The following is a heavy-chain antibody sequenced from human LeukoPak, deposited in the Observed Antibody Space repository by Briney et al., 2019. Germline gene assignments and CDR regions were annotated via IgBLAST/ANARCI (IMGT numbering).Heavy chain of an antibody. CDR2: IIPIFGTA. J-gene: IGHJ4*02. V-gene: IGHV1-69*13. Sequence: SVKVSCKASGGTFSSYAISWVRQAPGQGLEWMGGIIPIFGTANYAQKFQGRVTITADESTSTAYMELSSLRSEDTAVYYCARDRDYGGPQGFGYWGQGTLVTVSS. CDR1: GGTFSSYA. D-gene: IGHD4-23*01. CDR3: ARDRDYGGPQGFGY.